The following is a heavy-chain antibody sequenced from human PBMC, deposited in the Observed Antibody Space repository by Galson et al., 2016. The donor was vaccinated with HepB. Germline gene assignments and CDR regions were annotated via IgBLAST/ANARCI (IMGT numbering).Heavy chain of an antibody. J-gene: IGHJ4*02. CDR1: GGSVNSGRDY. Sequence: SETLSLTCTVSGGSVNSGRDYWGWIRQPPRKGLEWIGAIYYTGSTYHNPSLKSRITMSVDTSNNHLSLRLRSVTAADTAVYYCAKGFWNGFFDRFDLWGQGTLVTVSS. V-gene: IGHV4-39*02. CDR3: AKGFWNGFFDRFDL. CDR2: IYYTGST. D-gene: IGHD1-1*01.